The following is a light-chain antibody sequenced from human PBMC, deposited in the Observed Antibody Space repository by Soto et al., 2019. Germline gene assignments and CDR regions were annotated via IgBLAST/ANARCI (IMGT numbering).Light chain of an antibody. J-gene: IGLJ2*01. Sequence: QSALTQPPSAPGTPGQRVTISCSGSSSNVGSHTVNWYQQLPGTAPKLLIYSKNQRPSGVPDRFSGSKSGTSASLAISGLRSEDEADYFCAAWDDSLNAVVFGGGTKVTVL. V-gene: IGLV1-44*01. CDR1: SSNVGSHT. CDR2: SKN. CDR3: AAWDDSLNAVV.